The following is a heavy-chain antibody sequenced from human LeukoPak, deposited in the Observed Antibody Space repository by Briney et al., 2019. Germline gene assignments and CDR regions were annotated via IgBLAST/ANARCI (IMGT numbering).Heavy chain of an antibody. CDR3: ARVRGRNFRTGRGGRGAFDI. Sequence: SETLSLTCTVSGGSISSSSYYWGWIRQPPGKGLEWIGSIYYSGSTYYNPSLKSRVTISVDTSKNQFSLKLSSVTAADTAVYYCARVRGRNFRTGRGGRGAFDIWGQGTMVTVSS. V-gene: IGHV4-39*07. D-gene: IGHD1-14*01. CDR1: GGSISSSSYY. J-gene: IGHJ3*02. CDR2: IYYSGST.